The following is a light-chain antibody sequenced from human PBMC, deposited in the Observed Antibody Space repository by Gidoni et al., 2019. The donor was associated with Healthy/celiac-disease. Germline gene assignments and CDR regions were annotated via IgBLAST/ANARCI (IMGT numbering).Light chain of an antibody. V-gene: IGKV1-39*01. CDR2: AAS. CDR3: QQSYSTLSLT. Sequence: LPMTQSPSSLSASVGDRVTITCRASQSISSYLNWYQQKPGKAPKLLIYAASRLQSGVPSRFSGSGSGTDFTLTISSLQPEDFATYYCQQSYSTLSLTFGGGTKVEIK. CDR1: QSISSY. J-gene: IGKJ4*01.